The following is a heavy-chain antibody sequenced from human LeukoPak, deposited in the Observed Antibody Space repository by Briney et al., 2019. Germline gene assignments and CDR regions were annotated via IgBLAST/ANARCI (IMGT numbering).Heavy chain of an antibody. CDR2: IYYSGST. D-gene: IGHD2-2*01. Sequence: SETLSLTCTVSGGSISSYYWSWIRQPPGKGLEWIGYIYYSGSTNYNPSLKSRVTISVDTSKNQFSLKLSSVTAADTAVYYCARDLYRYCSSTSCHPFDYWGQGTLVTVSS. CDR3: ARDLYRYCSSTSCHPFDY. V-gene: IGHV4-59*01. CDR1: GGSISSYY. J-gene: IGHJ4*02.